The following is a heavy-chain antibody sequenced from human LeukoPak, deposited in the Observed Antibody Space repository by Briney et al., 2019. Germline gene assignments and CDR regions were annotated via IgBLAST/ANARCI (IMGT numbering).Heavy chain of an antibody. Sequence: SETLSLTCAVSGVSFDDYYWSWVRQTPGKGLEWIGEINHSGYTNDSPSLKSRVTLSIDTSRQQFSLNLRSVTVADAGIYYCTRMTTGHDYWGQGTLVTVSS. CDR2: INHSGYT. CDR1: GVSFDDYY. D-gene: IGHD4-17*01. J-gene: IGHJ4*02. V-gene: IGHV4-34*01. CDR3: TRMTTGHDY.